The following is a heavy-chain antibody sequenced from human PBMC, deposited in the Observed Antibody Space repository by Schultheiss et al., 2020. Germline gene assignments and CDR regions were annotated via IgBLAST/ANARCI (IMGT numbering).Heavy chain of an antibody. CDR3: ARDGDYYYYGMDV. Sequence: ASVKVSCKASGYTFAAYYMHWVRQAPGQGLEWMGRINPNSGGTNYAQKFQGRVTMTRDTSISTAYMELSRLRSDDTAVYYCARDGDYYYYGMDVWGQGTTVTVSS. J-gene: IGHJ6*02. V-gene: IGHV1-2*06. CDR2: INPNSGGT. CDR1: GYTFAAYY. D-gene: IGHD3-16*01.